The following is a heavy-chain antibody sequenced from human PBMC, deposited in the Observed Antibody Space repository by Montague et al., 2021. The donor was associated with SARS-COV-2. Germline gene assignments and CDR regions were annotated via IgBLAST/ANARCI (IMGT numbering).Heavy chain of an antibody. Sequence: SETLSLTCTVSGDSISNYYWSWIRRPPGKGLEWLGYIYYSGSTNYNPSLKSRVTISVDTSKNQFSLRLSSVTAADTAVYYCARLPYILPGYAYFDFWGHGSLVIVSS. J-gene: IGHJ4*01. V-gene: IGHV4-59*08. CDR1: GDSISNYY. CDR2: IYYSGST. CDR3: ARLPYILPGYAYFDF. D-gene: IGHD3-9*01.